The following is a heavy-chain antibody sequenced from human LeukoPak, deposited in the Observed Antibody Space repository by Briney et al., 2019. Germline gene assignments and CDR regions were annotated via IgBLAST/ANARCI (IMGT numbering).Heavy chain of an antibody. CDR2: INSDGSST. V-gene: IGHV3-74*01. D-gene: IGHD6-13*01. Sequence: GGSLRLSCAASGFTFSSYWMHWVRQAPGKGLVWVSRINSDGSSTSYADSVKGRFTISRDNTKNTLYLQMNSLRAEDTAVYYCARGRIAAAGILGYWGQGTLVTVSS. CDR1: GFTFSSYW. CDR3: ARGRIAAAGILGY. J-gene: IGHJ4*02.